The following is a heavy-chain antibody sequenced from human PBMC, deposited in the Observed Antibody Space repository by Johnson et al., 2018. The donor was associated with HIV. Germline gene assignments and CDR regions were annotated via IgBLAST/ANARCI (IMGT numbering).Heavy chain of an antibody. CDR3: ARLGANSLGGAFEI. D-gene: IGHD4-23*01. Sequence: QVQLVESGGGLVQPGGSLRLSCAASGFTVSSNYMSWVRQAPGKGLEWVAVISYDGSNKYYADSVKGRFTISRDNSKNKLYLQMNSLRVEDTAVYYCARLGANSLGGAFEIWGQGTMVTVSS. J-gene: IGHJ3*02. CDR2: ISYDGSNK. V-gene: IGHV3-30*03. CDR1: GFTVSSNY.